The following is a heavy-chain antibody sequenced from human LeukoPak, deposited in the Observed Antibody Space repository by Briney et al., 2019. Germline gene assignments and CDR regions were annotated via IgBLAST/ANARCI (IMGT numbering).Heavy chain of an antibody. Sequence: SETLSLTRTLSGGSLSSYYSGWIRQPPGKGLEWIGFIYYSGSTNYTPSLKSRVTISVDTSKNQFSLKLSSVTAADTAMYYCARHYRFQQLGSFDYWGQGTLVTVSS. V-gene: IGHV4-59*08. CDR2: IYYSGST. CDR3: ARHYRFQQLGSFDY. CDR1: GGSLSSYY. J-gene: IGHJ4*02. D-gene: IGHD6-13*01.